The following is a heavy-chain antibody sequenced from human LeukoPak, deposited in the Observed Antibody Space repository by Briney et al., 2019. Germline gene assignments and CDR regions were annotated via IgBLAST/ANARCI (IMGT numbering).Heavy chain of an antibody. CDR2: ISYDGGNI. J-gene: IGHJ5*02. CDR3: AKAVYSYGSNWYDP. V-gene: IGHV3-30*18. CDR1: GFTFSGYG. D-gene: IGHD5-18*01. Sequence: PGRSLRLSCAASGFTFSGYGMHWVRQAPGKGLEWVAVISYDGGNIYYADSVKGRFTISRDNSKNTLYLQMNSLRAEDTAVYYCAKAVYSYGSNWYDPWGQGTLVTVSS.